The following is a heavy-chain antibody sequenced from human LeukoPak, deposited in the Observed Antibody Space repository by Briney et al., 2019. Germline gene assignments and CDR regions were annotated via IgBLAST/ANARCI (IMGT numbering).Heavy chain of an antibody. V-gene: IGHV4-34*01. Sequence: SETLSLTCAVYGGSFSGYYWSWIRQPPGKGLEWIGEINHSGSTNYNPSLESRVTISVDTSKNQFSLKLSSVTAADTAVYYCARVRSSSSWRASGSDYWGQGTLVTVSS. CDR3: ARVRSSSSWRASGSDY. D-gene: IGHD6-13*01. CDR2: INHSGST. J-gene: IGHJ4*02. CDR1: GGSFSGYY.